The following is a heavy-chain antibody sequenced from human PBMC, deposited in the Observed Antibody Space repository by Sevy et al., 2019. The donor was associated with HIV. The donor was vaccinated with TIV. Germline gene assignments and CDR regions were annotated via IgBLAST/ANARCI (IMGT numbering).Heavy chain of an antibody. D-gene: IGHD3-16*02. CDR3: VRTVSGSYRYDDY. CDR1: GFSFSSYS. J-gene: IGHJ4*02. CDR2: ITRSDSAR. Sequence: GGSLRLSCGASGFSFSSYSMNWVRQAPGKGLEWVSYITRSDSARDYGDSVNGRFIISRDNAKNSLFLQMNSLRVEDTAVYYCVRTVSGSYRYDDYWGQGTLVTVSS. V-gene: IGHV3-48*01.